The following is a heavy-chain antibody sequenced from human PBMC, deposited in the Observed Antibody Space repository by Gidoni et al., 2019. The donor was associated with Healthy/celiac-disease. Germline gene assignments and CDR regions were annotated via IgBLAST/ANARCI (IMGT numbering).Heavy chain of an antibody. D-gene: IGHD6-13*01. Sequence: QIPLKESGPTLVKPTQTLTLTCTFSGFSLSTSGVGVGWIRQPPGKALEWLALIYWDDDKRYSPSLKSRLTITKDTSKNQVVLTMTNMDPVDTATYYCAHSSSSSWYKYYYGMDVWGQGTTVTVSS. CDR3: AHSSSSSWYKYYYGMDV. V-gene: IGHV2-5*02. CDR1: GFSLSTSGVG. CDR2: IYWDDDK. J-gene: IGHJ6*02.